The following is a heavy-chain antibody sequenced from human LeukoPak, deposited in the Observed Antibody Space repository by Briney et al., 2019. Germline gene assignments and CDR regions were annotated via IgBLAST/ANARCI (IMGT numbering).Heavy chain of an antibody. CDR3: ARLYYDFWSGSIPGWFDP. CDR1: GGPISSGDYY. Sequence: SETLSLTCTVSGGPISSGDYYWSWIRQPPGKGLEWIGYIYYSGSTYYNPSLKSRVTISVDTSKNQFSLKLSSVTAADTAVYYCARLYYDFWSGSIPGWFDPWGQGTLVTVSS. V-gene: IGHV4-30-4*08. D-gene: IGHD3-3*01. J-gene: IGHJ5*02. CDR2: IYYSGST.